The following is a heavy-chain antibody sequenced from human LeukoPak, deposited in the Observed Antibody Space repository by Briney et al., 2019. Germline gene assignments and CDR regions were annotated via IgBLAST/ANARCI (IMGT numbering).Heavy chain of an antibody. Sequence: PGGSLRLSCAVSGFTVSNSYMSWVRQAPGKGLEWVSVIYSGGSTNYADSVKGRFTISRDNSKNTLYLQMNSLRAEDTAVYYCARPQGYCSSTRCYFHYFDYWGQGTLVTVSS. J-gene: IGHJ4*02. CDR3: ARPQGYCSSTRCYFHYFDY. CDR1: GFTVSNSY. V-gene: IGHV3-66*02. D-gene: IGHD2-2*01. CDR2: IYSGGST.